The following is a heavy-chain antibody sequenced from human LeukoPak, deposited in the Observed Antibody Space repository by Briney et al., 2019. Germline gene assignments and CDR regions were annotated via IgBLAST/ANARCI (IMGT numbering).Heavy chain of an antibody. CDR3: ARRVIAVAGNDAFDI. CDR2: IYPGDSDT. CDR1: RYSFTSYW. D-gene: IGHD6-19*01. V-gene: IGHV5-51*01. J-gene: IGHJ3*02. Sequence: GESLKISCKGSRYSFTSYWIGWVRQMPGKGLEWMGIIYPGDSDTRYSPSFQGQVTISADKSISTAYLQWSSLKASDTAMYYCARRVIAVAGNDAFDIWGQGTMVTVSS.